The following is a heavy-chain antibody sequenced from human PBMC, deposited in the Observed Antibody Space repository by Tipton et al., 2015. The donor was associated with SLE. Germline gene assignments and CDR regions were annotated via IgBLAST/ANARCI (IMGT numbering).Heavy chain of an antibody. CDR1: GGSFSGYY. CDR2: INHSGST. J-gene: IGHJ4*02. Sequence: TLSLTCAVYGGSFSGYYWNWIRQPPGKGLEWIGEINHSGSTNYNPSLKSRVTISVDTSKNLFSLKLSSVTAADTAVYYCARDTHLGYWGQGTLVTVSS. V-gene: IGHV4-34*01. CDR3: ARDTHLGY.